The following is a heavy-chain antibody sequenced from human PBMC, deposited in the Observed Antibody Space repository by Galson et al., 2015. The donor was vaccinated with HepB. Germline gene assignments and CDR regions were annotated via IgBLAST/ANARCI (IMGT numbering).Heavy chain of an antibody. V-gene: IGHV3-21*01. CDR3: ARGGGDRLDV. Sequence: SLRLSCAASGFTFSLYTMNWVRQAPGKGLEWVSSISSSSSYIYYADSVKGRFTISRDNAKNSLSLQMNSLRAEDTAVYYCARGGGDRLDVWGQGTTVTVSS. D-gene: IGHD3-16*01. CDR1: GFTFSLYT. J-gene: IGHJ6*02. CDR2: ISSSSSYI.